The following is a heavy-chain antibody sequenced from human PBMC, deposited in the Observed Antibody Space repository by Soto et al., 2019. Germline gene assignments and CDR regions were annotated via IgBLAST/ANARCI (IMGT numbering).Heavy chain of an antibody. CDR3: ARGYVITGTTEFDY. CDR1: GFTFSSYA. D-gene: IGHD1-7*01. CDR2: ISYDGSNK. Sequence: PGGSLRLSCAASGFTFSSYAMHWVRQAPGKGLEWVAVISYDGSNKYYADSVKGRFTISRDNSKNTLYLQMNSLRAEDTAVYYCARGYVITGTTEFDYWGQGTLVTVSS. J-gene: IGHJ4*02. V-gene: IGHV3-30-3*01.